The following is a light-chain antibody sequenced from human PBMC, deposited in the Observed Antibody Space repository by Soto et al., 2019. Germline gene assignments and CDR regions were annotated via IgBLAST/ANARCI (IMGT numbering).Light chain of an antibody. CDR2: DVS. V-gene: IGLV2-14*01. CDR1: SSDVGGYNY. J-gene: IGLJ3*02. CDR3: SSYTRSSTRV. Sequence: QSALTQPASVSGSPGQSITISCTGTSSDVGGYNYVSWYQQHPGNAPKLIIYDVSNRPSGVSNRFSGSKSGSTASLTISGLQAEDEADYYCSSYTRSSTRVFGGGTKPTVL.